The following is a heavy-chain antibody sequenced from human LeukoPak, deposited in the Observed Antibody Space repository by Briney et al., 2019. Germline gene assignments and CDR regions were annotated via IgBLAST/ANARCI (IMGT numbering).Heavy chain of an antibody. CDR1: RFTFSTYA. D-gene: IGHD2-2*01. V-gene: IGHV4-34*01. CDR2: IEHSGST. Sequence: GSLRLSCSASRFTFSTYAMSWVRQAPGKGLEWIGEIEHSGSTNYNPSLKSRVTMSLDTSKNQFSLKLSSVTAADTAVFYCARGAYQYQVLSVWFDSWGQGTLVTVSS. J-gene: IGHJ5*01. CDR3: ARGAYQYQVLSVWFDS.